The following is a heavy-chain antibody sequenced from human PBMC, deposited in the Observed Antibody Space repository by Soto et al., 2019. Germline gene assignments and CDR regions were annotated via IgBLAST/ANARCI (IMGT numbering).Heavy chain of an antibody. Sequence: PGGSLRLSCAASGFTFACYAMSWVRQAPGKWLEWVSLISAPGVVSYYADSVKGRFTISRYNSKNSIYLQLDSLIAAVTAFYYFAKDRRAEGNYGFYFEHWGHGTLVTVSS. CDR3: AKDRRAEGNYGFYFEH. V-gene: IGHV3-23*01. J-gene: IGHJ5*02. D-gene: IGHD4-17*01. CDR1: GFTFACYA. CDR2: ISAPGVVS.